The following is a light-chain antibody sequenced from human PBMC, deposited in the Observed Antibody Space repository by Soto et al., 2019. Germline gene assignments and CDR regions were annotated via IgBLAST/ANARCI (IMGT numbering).Light chain of an antibody. CDR3: TSYTSSSTLL. V-gene: IGLV2-14*01. Sequence: QSALTQPASVSGSPGQSITISCTGTSSDVGGYNYVSWYQQHPGKAPKLIIYEVSYRPSGISYRVSGSKSGNTASLTISGRRAEDEADYDCTSYTSSSTLLFGGGTKLTVL. CDR2: EVS. CDR1: SSDVGGYNY. J-gene: IGLJ3*02.